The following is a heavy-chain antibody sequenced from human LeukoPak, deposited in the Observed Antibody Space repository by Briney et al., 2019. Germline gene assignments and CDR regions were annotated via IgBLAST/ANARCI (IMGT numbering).Heavy chain of an antibody. CDR1: GGTFSSYA. D-gene: IGHD3-22*01. Sequence: SVKVPCKASGGTFSSYAISWVRQAPGQGLEWMGRIIPIFGTANYAQKFQGRVTITTDESTSTAYMELSSLRSEDTAVYYCARFPLGGYYYFDYWGQGTLVTVSS. CDR2: IIPIFGTA. V-gene: IGHV1-69*05. CDR3: ARFPLGGYYYFDY. J-gene: IGHJ4*02.